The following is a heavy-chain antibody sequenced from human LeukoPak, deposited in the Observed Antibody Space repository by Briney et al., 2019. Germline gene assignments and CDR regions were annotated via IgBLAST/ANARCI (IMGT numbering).Heavy chain of an antibody. V-gene: IGHV3-7*01. D-gene: IGHD3-3*01. CDR2: IKQDGSEK. CDR1: GFTFSSYW. CDR3: AKPQRERITIFGVVPHKYYFDY. J-gene: IGHJ4*02. Sequence: GGSLRLSCAASGFTFSSYWMSWVRQAPGKGLEWVANIKQDGSEKYYVDSVKGRFTISRDNAKNSLYLQMNSLRAEDTAVYYCAKPQRERITIFGVVPHKYYFDYWGQGTLVTVSS.